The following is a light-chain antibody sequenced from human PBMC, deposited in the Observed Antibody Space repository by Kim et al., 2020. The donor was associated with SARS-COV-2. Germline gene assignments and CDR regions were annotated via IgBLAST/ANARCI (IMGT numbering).Light chain of an antibody. Sequence: DIQMSQSPSTLSASIGDRVTITCRASHSINTWLAWYQQKPGKAPKLLIYDASSLERGVPSRFSGTGSGTEFTLTISSLLPDDFATYYCQQYNDYLYTFGQGTKLEI. V-gene: IGKV1-5*01. J-gene: IGKJ2*01. CDR1: HSINTW. CDR3: QQYNDYLYT. CDR2: DAS.